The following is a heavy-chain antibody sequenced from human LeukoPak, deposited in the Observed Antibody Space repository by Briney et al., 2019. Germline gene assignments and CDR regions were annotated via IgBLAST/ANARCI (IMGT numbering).Heavy chain of an antibody. D-gene: IGHD6-13*01. CDR2: ISSSGSGGNT. CDR3: AKAGGSSWYDA. V-gene: IGHV3-23*01. J-gene: IGHJ5*02. CDR1: GVTLSNYA. Sequence: GGSLRLSCVASGVTLSNYAMSWARQAPGKGLEWVSGISSSGSGGNTYYADSVKGRFTISRDNSKNTMYQQMNSLRAEDTAVYYCAKAGGSSWYDAWGQGILVTVSS.